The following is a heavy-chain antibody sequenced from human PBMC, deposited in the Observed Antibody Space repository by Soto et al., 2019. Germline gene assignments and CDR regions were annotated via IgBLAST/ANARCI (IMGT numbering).Heavy chain of an antibody. J-gene: IGHJ4*02. CDR3: ARGLKWGLVEY. D-gene: IGHD4-4*01. V-gene: IGHV3-74*01. CDR1: GFTFSRDW. Sequence: EVQLVESGGGLVQTGGSLRLSCAASGFTFSRDWMHWVRQAPGKGLVWVSHLNRDGRSTSYADSVNGRFTISRDNARNTLFLQRNRLRAEVTAVYYCARGLKWGLVEYWGQGTLVTVSS. CDR2: LNRDGRST.